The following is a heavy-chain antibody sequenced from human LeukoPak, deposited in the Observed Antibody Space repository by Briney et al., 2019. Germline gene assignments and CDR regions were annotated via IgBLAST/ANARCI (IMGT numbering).Heavy chain of an antibody. D-gene: IGHD6-6*01. CDR1: GDSISNTNYY. CDR2: IYYSRRT. CDR3: TTIEYSSSIVY. J-gene: IGHJ4*02. V-gene: IGHV4-39*07. Sequence: SETLSLTCTVSGDSISNTNYYWGWIRQPPGKGLEWIGSIYYSRRTYYNPSLKSRVTISVDTSKNQFSLRLSPVTAADTAVYYCTTIEYSSSIVYWGQGTLVTVSS.